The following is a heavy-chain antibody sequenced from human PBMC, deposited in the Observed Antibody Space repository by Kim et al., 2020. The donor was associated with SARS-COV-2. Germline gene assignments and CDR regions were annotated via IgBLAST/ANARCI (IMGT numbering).Heavy chain of an antibody. CDR1: GYTFTSYA. J-gene: IGHJ4*02. CDR3: AREGIYVCGGDCPYY. D-gene: IGHD2-21*02. Sequence: ASVKVSCKASGYTFTSYAMHWVRQAPGQRLEWMGWTNAGNGNTKYSQKFQGRVTITRDTSASTAYMELSSLRSEDTAVYYCAREGIYVCGGDCPYYWGQGTLVTVSS. V-gene: IGHV1-3*01. CDR2: TNAGNGNT.